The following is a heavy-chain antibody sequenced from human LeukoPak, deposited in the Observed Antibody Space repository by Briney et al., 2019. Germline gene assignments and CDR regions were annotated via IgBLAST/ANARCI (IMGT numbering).Heavy chain of an antibody. CDR1: DFTVISNY. CDR3: TRGHAAMGDY. Sequence: GGSLRLSCAASDFTVISNYMTWVRQAPGKGLECISVIHSNDDTCYAASVKGRFTISRDTSNHMLYLQMNSLRAEDTAVYFCTRGHAAMGDYWGQGTLVTVSS. J-gene: IGHJ4*02. D-gene: IGHD5-18*01. CDR2: IHSNDDT. V-gene: IGHV3-53*01.